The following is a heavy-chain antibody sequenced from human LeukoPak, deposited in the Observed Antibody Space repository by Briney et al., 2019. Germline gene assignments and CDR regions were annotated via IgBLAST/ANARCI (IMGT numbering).Heavy chain of an antibody. Sequence: SETLSLTCTVSGGSISSYYWSWLRQPPGKGLEWIGYIYYSGSTNYNPSLKSRVTISVDTSKNQFSLKLSSVTAADTAVYYCARVGSSGWYYYGMDVWGQGTTVTVSS. D-gene: IGHD6-19*01. CDR1: GGSISSYY. CDR3: ARVGSSGWYYYGMDV. CDR2: IYYSGST. V-gene: IGHV4-59*01. J-gene: IGHJ6*02.